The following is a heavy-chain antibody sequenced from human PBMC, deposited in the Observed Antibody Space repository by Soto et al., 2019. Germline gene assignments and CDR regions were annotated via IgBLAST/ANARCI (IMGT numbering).Heavy chain of an antibody. CDR3: AAAIGYYYYYYMDV. CDR1: GFTFSSYA. CDR2: ISGSGGST. D-gene: IGHD2-2*01. Sequence: GGSLRLSCAASGFTFSSYAMTWVRQAPGKGLEWVSAISGSGGSTYYADSVKGRFTISRDNSKNTLYLQMNSLRAEDTAVYYCAAAIGYYYYYYMDVWGKGTTVTVSS. V-gene: IGHV3-23*01. J-gene: IGHJ6*03.